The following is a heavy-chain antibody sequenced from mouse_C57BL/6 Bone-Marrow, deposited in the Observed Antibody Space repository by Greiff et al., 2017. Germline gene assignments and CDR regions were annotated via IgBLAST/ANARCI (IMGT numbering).Heavy chain of an antibody. V-gene: IGHV1-54*01. J-gene: IGHJ2*01. Sequence: QVQLQQSGAELVRPGTSVKVSCKASGYAFTNYLIEWVKQRPGQGLEWIGVINPGSGGTNYNEKFKGKATLTADKSSSTAYMQLSRLTSEDSAVYFCARYYYGSYFDYWGQGTTLTVSS. CDR3: ARYYYGSYFDY. CDR1: GYAFTNYL. D-gene: IGHD1-1*01. CDR2: INPGSGGT.